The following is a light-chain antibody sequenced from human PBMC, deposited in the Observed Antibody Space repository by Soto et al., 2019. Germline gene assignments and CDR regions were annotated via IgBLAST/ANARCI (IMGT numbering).Light chain of an antibody. CDR3: QQYGSSLTWT. J-gene: IGKJ1*01. CDR1: QNIHDK. CDR2: DAS. Sequence: EIVMTQSPATLSVSPGERVSLSCRASQNIHDKLAWYQQKPGQTPRLLIYDASTRATGIPDRFSGSGSGTDFTLTISRLEPEDFAVYYCQQYGSSLTWTFGQGTKVDI. V-gene: IGKV3-20*01.